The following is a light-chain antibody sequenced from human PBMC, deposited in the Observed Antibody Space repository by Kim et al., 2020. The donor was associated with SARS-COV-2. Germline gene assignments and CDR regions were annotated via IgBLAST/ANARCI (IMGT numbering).Light chain of an antibody. J-gene: IGKJ1*01. CDR1: QSVTSSY. V-gene: IGKV3-20*01. Sequence: EIILTQSPGTLSLSPGERATLSCRASQSVTSSYLAWYQHKPGQPPRLLIYGASSRAAGIPDRFSGSGSGTDFTLTISRLEPEDFAMYYCQQYGSLRTFGQGTKVDIK. CDR2: GAS. CDR3: QQYGSLRT.